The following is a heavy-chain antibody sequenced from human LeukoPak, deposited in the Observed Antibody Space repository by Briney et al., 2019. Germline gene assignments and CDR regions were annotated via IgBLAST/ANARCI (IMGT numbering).Heavy chain of an antibody. CDR3: ARGYDSNLDYYYYMDV. CDR1: GFTFSSYE. J-gene: IGHJ6*03. Sequence: QPGGSLRLSCAASGFTFSSYEMNWVRQAPGKGLEWVSYIGSSGSTIYYADSVKGRFTISRDNAKNSLYLQMNSLRAEDTAVYFCARGYDSNLDYYYYMDVWGKGTTVTVSS. V-gene: IGHV3-48*03. D-gene: IGHD3-16*01. CDR2: IGSSGSTI.